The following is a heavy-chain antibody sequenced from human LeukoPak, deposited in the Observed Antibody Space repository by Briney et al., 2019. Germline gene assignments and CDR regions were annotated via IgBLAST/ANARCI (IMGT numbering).Heavy chain of an antibody. D-gene: IGHD3-22*01. V-gene: IGHV4-34*01. CDR1: GGSFSSYY. CDR2: IYYSGST. CDR3: ARAPIVVVSTPSFDT. J-gene: IGHJ4*02. Sequence: SETLSLTCAVYGGSFSSYYWGWIRQPPGKGLEWIATIYYSGSTIYTPSLKSRLAISRDTSSDQFSLRLTSVTAADTAVYYCARAPIVVVSTPSFDTWGQGILVTVSS.